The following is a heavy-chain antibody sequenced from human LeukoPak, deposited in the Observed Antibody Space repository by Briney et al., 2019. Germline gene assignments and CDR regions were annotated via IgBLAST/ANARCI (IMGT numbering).Heavy chain of an antibody. V-gene: IGHV4-34*01. Sequence: SETLSLTCAVYGGSFSGYYWSWIRQPPGKGLEWIGEINHSGSTNYNPSLKSRVTISVDTSKNQFSLKLSSVTAADTAVYYCASLTGTTDYYYYYMDVWSKGTTVTVPS. CDR1: GGSFSGYY. J-gene: IGHJ6*03. D-gene: IGHD1-20*01. CDR2: INHSGST. CDR3: ASLTGTTDYYYYYMDV.